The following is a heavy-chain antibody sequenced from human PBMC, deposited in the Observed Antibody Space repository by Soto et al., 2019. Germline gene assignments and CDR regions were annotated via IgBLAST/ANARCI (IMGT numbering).Heavy chain of an antibody. CDR3: AKDLRGYSYGIGY. J-gene: IGHJ4*02. CDR2: ISGSGGST. V-gene: IGHV3-23*01. CDR1: GFTFSSYA. D-gene: IGHD5-18*01. Sequence: GGSLRLSCAASGFTFSSYAMSWVRQAPGKGLEWVSAISGSGGSTYYADSVKGRFTISRGNSKNTLYLQMNSLRAEDTAVYYCAKDLRGYSYGIGYWGQGTLVTVSS.